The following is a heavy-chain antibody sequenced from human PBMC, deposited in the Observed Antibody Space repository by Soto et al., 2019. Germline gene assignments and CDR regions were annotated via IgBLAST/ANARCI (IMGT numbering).Heavy chain of an antibody. Sequence: KQSQTLSLTCAISGDSVSSNSAAWNWIRQSPSRGPEWLGRTYYRSKWYNDYAVSVKSRITINPDTSKNQFSLQLNSVTPEDTAVYYCAREPYSRTVYYYYGMDVWGQGTTVTVSS. CDR2: TYYRSKWYN. J-gene: IGHJ6*02. D-gene: IGHD6-13*01. V-gene: IGHV6-1*01. CDR1: GDSVSSNSAA. CDR3: AREPYSRTVYYYYGMDV.